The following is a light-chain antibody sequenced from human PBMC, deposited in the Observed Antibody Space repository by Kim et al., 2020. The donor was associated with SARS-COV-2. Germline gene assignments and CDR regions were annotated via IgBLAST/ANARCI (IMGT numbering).Light chain of an antibody. V-gene: IGLV1-40*01. J-gene: IGLJ1*01. Sequence: RVTICFPARNSNIGACYEASWYQTLPGPAPNRLIYGNSNRPSGVPDRFSGSKSGTSASLAITGLQAEDEADYYCQSYDSSLSGYVFGTGTKVTVL. CDR2: GNS. CDR3: QSYDSSLSGYV. CDR1: NSNIGACYE.